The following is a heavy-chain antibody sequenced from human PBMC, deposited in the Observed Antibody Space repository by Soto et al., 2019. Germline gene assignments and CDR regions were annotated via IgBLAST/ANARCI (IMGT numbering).Heavy chain of an antibody. V-gene: IGHV4-34*01. J-gene: IGHJ6*02. CDR1: GGSFSGYY. CDR2: INHSGST. D-gene: IGHD3-3*01. CDR3: VRKRYYDFWSGYQAHYYYYYGMDV. Sequence: SETLSLTCAVYGGSFSGYYWSWIRQPPGKGLEWIGEINHSGSTNYNPSLKSRVTISVDTSKNQFSLKLSSVTAADTAVYYCVRKRYYDFWSGYQAHYYYYYGMDVWGQGTTVTVSS.